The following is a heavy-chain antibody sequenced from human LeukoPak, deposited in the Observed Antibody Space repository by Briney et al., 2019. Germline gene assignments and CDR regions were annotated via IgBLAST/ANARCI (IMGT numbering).Heavy chain of an antibody. D-gene: IGHD1-7*01. J-gene: IGHJ4*02. CDR3: ARAGTPSAFDY. V-gene: IGHV3-74*01. CDR1: GFSFSSYW. CDR2: ISNDESTI. Sequence: GGSLRLSCAASGFSFSSYWMHWVRQAPGKGPVWVSLISNDESTIVYADSVKGRFTISRDNAKNTLYLQMSSLRAEDTAVYYCARAGTPSAFDYWGQGTLVTVSS.